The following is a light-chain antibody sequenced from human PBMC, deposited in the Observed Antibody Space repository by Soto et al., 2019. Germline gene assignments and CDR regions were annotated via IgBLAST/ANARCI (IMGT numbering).Light chain of an antibody. J-gene: IGLJ3*02. Sequence: QSVLTQPPSVSVAPGQRVTISCTGSSSNIGAGYDVHWYQQLPGTAPKLLVSGDTNRPSGVPDRFSGSKSGTSASLAITGLRAEDEADYYCQYFDSSLSGWVFGGGTKLTVL. CDR1: SSNIGAGYD. CDR2: GDT. CDR3: QYFDSSLSGWV. V-gene: IGLV1-40*01.